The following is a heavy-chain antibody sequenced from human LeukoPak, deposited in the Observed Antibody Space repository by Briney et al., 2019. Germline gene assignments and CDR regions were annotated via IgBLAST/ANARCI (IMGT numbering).Heavy chain of an antibody. D-gene: IGHD2-21*02. V-gene: IGHV1-18*01. CDR2: ISAYNGNT. CDR3: ARDQGAYCGGDCYSPIDY. J-gene: IGHJ4*02. Sequence: ASVKVSCKASGYTFTSYGISWVRQAPGQGLEWMGWISAYNGNTNYAQKLQGRVTMTTDTSTSTAYMELRSLRSDDTAVYYCARDQGAYCGGDCYSPIDYWSQGTLVTVSS. CDR1: GYTFTSYG.